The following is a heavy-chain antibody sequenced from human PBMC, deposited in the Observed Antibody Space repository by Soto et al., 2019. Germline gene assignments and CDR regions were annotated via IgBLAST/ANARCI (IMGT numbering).Heavy chain of an antibody. CDR3: ARCPYYSSGSYYSGPKLFDY. Sequence: PSETLSLTCAVPGGSISSSNWWSWVRQPPGKGLEWIGEIYHSGSTNYNPTLNSRVTISVDKSKKQFSLKLSSVTAADTAVYYCARCPYYSSGSYYSGPKLFDYWGQGTLVTVSS. CDR1: GGSISSSNW. J-gene: IGHJ4*02. V-gene: IGHV4-4*02. D-gene: IGHD3-10*01. CDR2: IYHSGST.